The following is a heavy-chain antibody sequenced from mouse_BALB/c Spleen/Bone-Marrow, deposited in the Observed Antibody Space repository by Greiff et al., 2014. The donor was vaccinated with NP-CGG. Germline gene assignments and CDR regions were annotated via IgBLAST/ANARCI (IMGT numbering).Heavy chain of an antibody. V-gene: IGHV1S56*01. CDR1: GYTFTSYY. CDR3: ARGDYYRSPMDY. D-gene: IGHD2-14*01. CDR2: IYPGNVNT. J-gene: IGHJ4*01. Sequence: QVQLQQSGPELVKPGSSVRISCKASGYTFTSYYIHWVKQRPGQGLEWIGWIYPGNVNTNYNEKFEGKATLTADKSSSTAYMHLSSLTSGDSAVYFCARGDYYRSPMDYWGQGTSVTVSS.